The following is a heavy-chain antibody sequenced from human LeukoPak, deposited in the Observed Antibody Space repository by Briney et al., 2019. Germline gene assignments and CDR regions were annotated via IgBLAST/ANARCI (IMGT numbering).Heavy chain of an antibody. CDR1: GFTFRNYA. V-gene: IGHV3-23*01. CDR3: AFARAGIVVAALDY. Sequence: GGSLRLSCAASGFTFRNYAMSWVRQAPGKGLEGVAAISGSGDRTYYADSVKGRFTISRDNSKNTLYLQMNSLTAEDTAVYYCAFARAGIVVAALDYWGQGSLVSVSS. CDR2: ISGSGDRT. J-gene: IGHJ4*02. D-gene: IGHD3-22*01.